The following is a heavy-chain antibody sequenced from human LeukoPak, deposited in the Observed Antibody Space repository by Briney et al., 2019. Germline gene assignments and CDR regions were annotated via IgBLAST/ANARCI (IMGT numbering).Heavy chain of an antibody. CDR1: GFTFSSYS. V-gene: IGHV3-21*01. D-gene: IGHD2-2*01. J-gene: IGHJ6*03. CDR3: ARYCSSTSCSSYYYYYMDV. Sequence: GSLRLSCAASGFTFSSYSMNWVRQAPGKGLEWVSSISSSSSYIYYADSVKGRFTISRDNAKNSLYLQMNSLRAEDTAVYYCARYCSSTSCSSYYYYYMDVWGKGTTVTVSS. CDR2: ISSSSSYI.